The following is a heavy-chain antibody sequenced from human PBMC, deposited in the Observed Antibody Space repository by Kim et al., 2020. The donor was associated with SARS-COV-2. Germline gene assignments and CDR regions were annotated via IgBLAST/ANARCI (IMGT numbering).Heavy chain of an antibody. Sequence: GGSLRLSCAASGFTFSSCAMHWVRQAPGKGLEWVAVIPYDGTNKNYADSVKGRFTISRDNSKNTLYLQMNSLRAEDTALYYCARDPCSRLRGVTYSYYGMDVWGQGTTVTVSS. V-gene: IGHV3-30-3*01. CDR1: GFTFSSCA. D-gene: IGHD3-10*01. CDR3: ARDPCSRLRGVTYSYYGMDV. CDR2: IPYDGTNK. J-gene: IGHJ6*02.